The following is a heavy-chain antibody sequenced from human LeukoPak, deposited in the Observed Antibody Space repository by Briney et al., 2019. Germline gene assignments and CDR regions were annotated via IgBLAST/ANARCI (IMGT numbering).Heavy chain of an antibody. CDR2: ITAYNGNS. Sequence: ASVKVSCKTSGYTFSNYGISWVRQAPGQGLEWMGWITAYNGNSLYAQRFQGRITLTTDTSTSTSYMELRSLEYDDTAIYYCARDNDKVVDHWGQGTLVTVSS. CDR3: ARDNDKVVDH. D-gene: IGHD1-1*01. CDR1: GYTFSNYG. J-gene: IGHJ4*01. V-gene: IGHV1-18*01.